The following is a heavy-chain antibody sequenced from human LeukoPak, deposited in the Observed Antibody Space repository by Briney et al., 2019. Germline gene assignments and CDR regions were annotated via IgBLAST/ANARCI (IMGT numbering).Heavy chain of an antibody. CDR3: ARATTYYYDSSGYYYVGGAFDI. J-gene: IGHJ3*02. D-gene: IGHD3-22*01. CDR1: DYSISSAYY. Sequence: SETLSLTCTISDYSISSAYYWGWIRPPPGKGLEWIGSINHSGNTYYNPSLKSRVTISVDTSKNQFSLKLSSVTAADTAVYYCARATTYYYDSSGYYYVGGAFDIWGQGTMVTVSS. CDR2: INHSGNT. V-gene: IGHV4-38-2*02.